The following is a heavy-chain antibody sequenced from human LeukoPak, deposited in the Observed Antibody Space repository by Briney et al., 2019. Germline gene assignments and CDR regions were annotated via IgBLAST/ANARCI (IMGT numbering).Heavy chain of an antibody. CDR2: IYHSGST. CDR1: GGSISSGGYS. D-gene: IGHD3-10*01. V-gene: IGHV4-30-2*01. J-gene: IGHJ4*02. Sequence: PSQTLSLTCAVSGGSISSGGYSLSWIRQPPGKGLEWIGYIYHSGSTYYNPSLKSRVTISVDRSKNQFSLKLSSVTAADTAVYYCARGVGGSGSPVFEYWGQGTLVTVSS. CDR3: ARGVGGSGSPVFEY.